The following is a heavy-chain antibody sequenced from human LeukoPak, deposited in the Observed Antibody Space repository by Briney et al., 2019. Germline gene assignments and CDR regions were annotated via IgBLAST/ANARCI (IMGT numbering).Heavy chain of an antibody. Sequence: GESLKISCKGSGYSFTSYWIGWVRQMPGKGLEWMGIIYPGDSDTRYSPSFQGQVTISADKSISTAYLQWSSLKASDTAMYYCARLDDSSGYYVPYFDYWGQGTLFTVSS. J-gene: IGHJ4*02. CDR1: GYSFTSYW. V-gene: IGHV5-51*01. CDR2: IYPGDSDT. D-gene: IGHD3-22*01. CDR3: ARLDDSSGYYVPYFDY.